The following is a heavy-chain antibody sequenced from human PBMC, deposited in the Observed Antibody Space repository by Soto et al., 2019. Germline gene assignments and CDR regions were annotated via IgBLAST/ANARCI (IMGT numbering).Heavy chain of an antibody. V-gene: IGHV4-59*08. CDR1: GDSLTNYY. J-gene: IGHJ6*04. CDR2: IMYSGYC. D-gene: IGHD3-10*01. CDR3: ARHGFGPLHGLVDV. Sequence: QVQLQESGPGLVKPSETLSLTCTVSGDSLTNYYCSWFRHPQGKGLEWIGYIMYSGYCAYNLSPKRRVTISMDTAKTQFSLMLESVTATAAAVYYCARHGFGPLHGLVDVWGEGTTVTVSS.